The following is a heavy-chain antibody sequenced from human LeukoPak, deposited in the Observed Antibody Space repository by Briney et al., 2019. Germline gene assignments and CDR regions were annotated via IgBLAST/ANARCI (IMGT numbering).Heavy chain of an antibody. Sequence: GGSLRLSCAASGFTFSSYWMSWVRQAPGKGLEWVANIKQDGSEKYYVDSVKGRFTISRDNAKNSLYLQMNSLRAEDTAVYYCAKDRCSNGVGCYYYYMDVWGKGTRVTISS. CDR1: GFTFSSYW. CDR2: IKQDGSEK. D-gene: IGHD2-8*01. J-gene: IGHJ6*03. V-gene: IGHV3-7*01. CDR3: AKDRCSNGVGCYYYYMDV.